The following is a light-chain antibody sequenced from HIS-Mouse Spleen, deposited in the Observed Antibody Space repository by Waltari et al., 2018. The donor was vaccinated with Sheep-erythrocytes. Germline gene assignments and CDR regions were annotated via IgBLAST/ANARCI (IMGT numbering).Light chain of an antibody. CDR2: DVS. CDR3: CSYAGSYNHV. J-gene: IGLJ1*01. Sequence: QSALTQPRSVSGSPGQSVTISCTGTSSDVGGYNYVSWYQQHPGKAPKLLIYDVSKRPPGCPDRFSGSKSGNTASLTISGLQAEDEADYYCCSYAGSYNHVFATGTKVTVL. V-gene: IGLV2-11*01. CDR1: SSDVGGYNY.